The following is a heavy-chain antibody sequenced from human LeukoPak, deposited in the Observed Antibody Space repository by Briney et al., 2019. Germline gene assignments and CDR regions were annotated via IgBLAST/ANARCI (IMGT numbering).Heavy chain of an antibody. Sequence: GGSLRLSCAASGLTFSSYSMNWVRQAPGKGLEWVSSISSSSSYIYYADSVKGRFTISRDNAKNSLYLQMNSLRAEDTAVYYCASMVRGVIVNDYWGQGTLVTVSS. V-gene: IGHV3-21*01. CDR3: ASMVRGVIVNDY. D-gene: IGHD3-10*01. J-gene: IGHJ4*02. CDR2: ISSSSSYI. CDR1: GLTFSSYS.